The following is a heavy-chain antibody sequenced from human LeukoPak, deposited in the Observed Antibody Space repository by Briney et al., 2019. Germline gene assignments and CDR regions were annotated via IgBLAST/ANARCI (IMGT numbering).Heavy chain of an antibody. D-gene: IGHD6-13*01. Sequence: GGSLRLSCAASGFTFSSYSMNWVRQAPGKGLEWVSYISSSSSIIFYADSVRGRFTISRDNAKNSLYPQMNSLRAEDTAVYYCARDVLTADSWPYFDYWGQGTLVTVSS. CDR2: ISSSSSII. CDR1: GFTFSSYS. V-gene: IGHV3-48*01. CDR3: ARDVLTADSWPYFDY. J-gene: IGHJ4*02.